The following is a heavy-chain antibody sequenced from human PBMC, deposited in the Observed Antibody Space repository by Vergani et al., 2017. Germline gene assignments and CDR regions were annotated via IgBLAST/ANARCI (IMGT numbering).Heavy chain of an antibody. Sequence: QVQLQESGPGLVKPSETLSLTCTVSGGSISSYYWSWIRQPPGKGLEWIGYIYYSGSTNYNPSLKSRVTISVDTSKNQFSLKLSSVTAADTAVYYCARHLITGTIDYWGQGTLVTVSS. CDR1: GGSISSYY. CDR2: IYYSGST. J-gene: IGHJ4*02. CDR3: ARHLITGTIDY. D-gene: IGHD1/OR15-1a*01. V-gene: IGHV4-59*01.